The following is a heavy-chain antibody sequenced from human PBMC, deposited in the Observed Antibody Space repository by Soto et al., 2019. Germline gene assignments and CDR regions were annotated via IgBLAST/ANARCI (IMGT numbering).Heavy chain of an antibody. Sequence: QEQLVESEGGRVQPGGSLRLSCAVSGFTLDTYGMHWVRQAAGQGLEWVAVSWHDGRHLDYADSVRGRFTVFRDDSKNTLFLEMNGLRGDDTAVYYCARDWGACTPGECYSHGFDLWGQGTLVTVSS. CDR2: SWHDGRHL. D-gene: IGHD2-21*01. CDR1: GFTLDTYG. CDR3: ARDWGACTPGECYSHGFDL. V-gene: IGHV3-33*01. J-gene: IGHJ3*01.